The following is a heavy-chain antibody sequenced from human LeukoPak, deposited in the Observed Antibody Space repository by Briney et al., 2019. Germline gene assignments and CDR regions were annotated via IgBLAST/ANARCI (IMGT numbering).Heavy chain of an antibody. Sequence: PGGSLRLSCAASGFTFSSYDMHWVRQAAGKGLEWVALIWYDGSNKNYADSVKGRFTISRDNSKNTLFLQMNSLRAEDTAAYYCAREASDAFDIWGQGTMVTVSS. CDR2: IWYDGSNK. CDR3: AREASDAFDI. CDR1: GFTFSSYD. V-gene: IGHV3-33*01. J-gene: IGHJ3*02.